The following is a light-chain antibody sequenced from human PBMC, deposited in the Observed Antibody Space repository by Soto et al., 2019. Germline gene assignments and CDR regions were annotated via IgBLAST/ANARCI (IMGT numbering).Light chain of an antibody. V-gene: IGKV1-27*01. CDR1: QGIKTY. J-gene: IGKJ4*01. CDR3: QRYYNAPFT. CDR2: AAS. Sequence: DIQVTQYPSSLSASVGDRVTITCRASQGIKTYLAWYQQKPGEIPKLLIYAASTLESGIPPRFSGSGSGTVFTLTINNLQPEDVATYYCQRYYNAPFTFGGGTKVEIK.